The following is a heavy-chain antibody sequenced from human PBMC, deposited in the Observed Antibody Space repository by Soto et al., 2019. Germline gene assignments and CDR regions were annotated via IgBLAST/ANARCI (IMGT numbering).Heavy chain of an antibody. D-gene: IGHD2-21*02. CDR3: AKGFIVVVTVLRPDDAFDV. V-gene: IGHV3-23*01. CDR2: ISGGGGST. Sequence: DVQLLESGGGLVQPGGSLRLACAASGFTFGNYAINWVRLAPGKGLEWVSGISGGGGSTYYADSVKGRFTIFRDTSKNMVFLQMNSLRAHDTAVYYCAKGFIVVVTVLRPDDAFDVWGQGTMVTVSS. J-gene: IGHJ3*01. CDR1: GFTFGNYA.